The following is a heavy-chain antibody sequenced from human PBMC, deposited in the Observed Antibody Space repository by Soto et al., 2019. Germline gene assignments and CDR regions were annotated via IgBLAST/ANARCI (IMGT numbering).Heavy chain of an antibody. CDR3: ARDKITGLFDY. CDR1: GGSFSGYY. D-gene: IGHD2-8*02. J-gene: IGHJ4*02. Sequence: PPETLSLTCAVYGGSFSGYYWTWIRQPPGTGLEWIGEINHSGSTNYNPSLKSRVTISVDTSKNQFSLKLTSVTAADTAVYYCARDKITGLFDYWGQGTLVTVS. CDR2: INHSGST. V-gene: IGHV4-34*01.